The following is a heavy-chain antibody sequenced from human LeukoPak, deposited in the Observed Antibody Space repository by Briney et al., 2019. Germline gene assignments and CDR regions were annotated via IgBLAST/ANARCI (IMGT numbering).Heavy chain of an antibody. CDR2: IKQDGSEK. D-gene: IGHD6-19*01. V-gene: IGHV3-7*01. J-gene: IGHJ4*02. Sequence: GGSLRLSCAASGFTFSNYWMSWVRQAPGKGLEWVANIKQDGSEKYYVDSVKGRFTISRDNAKNSLYLQMNSLRAEDTAVYYCASSSGWYYLFRYWGQGTLVTVSS. CDR1: GFTFSNYW. CDR3: ASSSGWYYLFRY.